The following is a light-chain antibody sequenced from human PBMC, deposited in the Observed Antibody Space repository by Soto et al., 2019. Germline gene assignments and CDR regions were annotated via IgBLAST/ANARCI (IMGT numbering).Light chain of an antibody. CDR3: QQYNNWPLT. J-gene: IGKJ5*01. CDR2: GAS. Sequence: GERATLSGWASQSVSSNLAWYQQKPGQAPRLLIYGASSRATGIPVRFSGSGSGTEFTLTISSLQSEDFAVYYCQQYNNWPLTFGQGTRLEI. V-gene: IGKV3-15*01. CDR1: QSVSSN.